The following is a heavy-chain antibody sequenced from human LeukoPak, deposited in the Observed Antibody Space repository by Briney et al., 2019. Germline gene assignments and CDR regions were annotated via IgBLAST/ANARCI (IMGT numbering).Heavy chain of an antibody. D-gene: IGHD3-16*02. Sequence: SETLSLTCTVSGGSISSYYWSWIRQPAGKGLEWIGRIYTSGSTNYNPSLKSRVTMSVDTSKNQFSLKLSSVTAADTALYYCARDYRMVDAFDIWGQGTMVTVSS. CDR3: ARDYRMVDAFDI. J-gene: IGHJ3*02. V-gene: IGHV4-4*07. CDR2: IYTSGST. CDR1: GGSISSYY.